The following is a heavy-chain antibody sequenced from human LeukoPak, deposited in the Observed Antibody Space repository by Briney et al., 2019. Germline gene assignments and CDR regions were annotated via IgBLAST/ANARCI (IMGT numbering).Heavy chain of an antibody. CDR1: GFTFSSYS. CDR2: ISSSSSYI. V-gene: IGHV3-21*01. D-gene: IGHD2-2*02. Sequence: GGSLRLSCAASGFTFSSYSMNWVRQAPGKGLEWVSSISSSSSYIYYADSVKGRFTISRDNAKNSLYLQMNSLRAEDTAVYYCAWGAVPAAIGDYWGQGTLVTVSS. J-gene: IGHJ4*02. CDR3: AWGAVPAAIGDY.